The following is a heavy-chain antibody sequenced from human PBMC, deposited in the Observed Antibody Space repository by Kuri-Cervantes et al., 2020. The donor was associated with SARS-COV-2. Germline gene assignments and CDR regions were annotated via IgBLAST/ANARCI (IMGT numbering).Heavy chain of an antibody. CDR1: GGSFSGYY. Sequence: GSLRLSCAVYGGSFSGYYWSWIRQPPGKGLEWIGEINHSGSTNYNPSLKSRVTISVDTSKNQFSLKLSSVTAADTAVYYCARGSMVRGGNLWFDPWGQGTLVTVSS. CDR3: ARGSMVRGGNLWFDP. D-gene: IGHD3-10*01. CDR2: INHSGST. J-gene: IGHJ5*02. V-gene: IGHV4-34*01.